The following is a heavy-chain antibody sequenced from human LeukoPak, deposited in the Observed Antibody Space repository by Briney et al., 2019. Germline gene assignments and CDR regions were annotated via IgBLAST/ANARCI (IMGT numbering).Heavy chain of an antibody. V-gene: IGHV3-48*01. D-gene: IGHD1-7*01. Sequence: PGGSLRLSCAASGFTFSSYSMNWVRQAPGKGLEWVSYITSSSSTIYYADSVKGRFTISRDNAKNSLYLQMNSLRAEDTAVYYCARDRNWNYVRYFDYWGQGTLVTVSS. J-gene: IGHJ4*02. CDR1: GFTFSSYS. CDR2: ITSSSSTI. CDR3: ARDRNWNYVRYFDY.